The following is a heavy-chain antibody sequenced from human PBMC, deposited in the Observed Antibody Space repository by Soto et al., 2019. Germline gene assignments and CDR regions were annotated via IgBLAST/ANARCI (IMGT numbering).Heavy chain of an antibody. D-gene: IGHD2-21*01. CDR2: INHSGST. V-gene: IGHV4-34*01. J-gene: IGHJ5*02. CDR1: GGSFSGYY. Sequence: SETLSLTCAVYGGSFSGYYWSWIRQPPGKGLEWIGEINHSGSTNYNPSLKSRVTISVDTSKNQFSLKLSSVTAADTAVYYCARAYCGGDCYRGDWFDPWGQGTLVT. CDR3: ARAYCGGDCYRGDWFDP.